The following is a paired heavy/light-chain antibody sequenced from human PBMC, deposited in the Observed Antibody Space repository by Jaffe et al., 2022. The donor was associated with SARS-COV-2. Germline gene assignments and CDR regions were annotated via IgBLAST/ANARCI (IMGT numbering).Heavy chain of an antibody. D-gene: IGHD3-3*01. CDR2: IYYSGST. J-gene: IGHJ6*02. CDR1: GGSISSSSYF. V-gene: IGHV4-39*01. Sequence: QLQLQESGPGLVKPSETLSLTCTVSGGSISSSSYFWGWIRQPPGKGLEWIGSIYYSGSTYYSPSLKSRVTISVDTSKNQFSLKLSSVTAADTAVYYCARHTHYDFWSGYYTNDYYYYGMDVWGQGTTVTVSS. CDR3: ARHTHYDFWSGYYTNDYYYYGMDV.
Light chain of an antibody. V-gene: IGLV2-8*01. Sequence: QSALTQPPSASGSPGQSVTISCTGTSSDVGGYNYVSWYQQYPGKAPKLMIYEVSKRPSGVPDRFSGSKSGNTASLTVSGLQAEDEADYYCSSYAGSNNYVFGTGTKVTVL. CDR3: SSYAGSNNYV. CDR1: SSDVGGYNY. J-gene: IGLJ1*01. CDR2: EVS.